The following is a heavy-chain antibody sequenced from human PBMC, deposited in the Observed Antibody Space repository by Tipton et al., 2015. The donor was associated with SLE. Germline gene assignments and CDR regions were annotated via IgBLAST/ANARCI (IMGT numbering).Heavy chain of an antibody. CDR2: IRYDGGKT. CDR1: GFRFDNFG. V-gene: IGHV3-30*02. D-gene: IGHD6-19*01. CDR3: VTYPPHSSGWSVLGY. Sequence: SLRLSCAASGFRFDNFGMHWVRQAPGKGLEWVTFIRYDGGKTYYADSVNGRFTISRDNYKNTLYLQLTSLSPEDTAVYYCVTYPPHSSGWSVLGYWGQGTPVTVSS. J-gene: IGHJ4*02.